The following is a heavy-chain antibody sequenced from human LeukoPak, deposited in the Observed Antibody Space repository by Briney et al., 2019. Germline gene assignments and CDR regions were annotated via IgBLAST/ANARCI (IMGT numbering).Heavy chain of an antibody. CDR2: IIPIFGTA. V-gene: IGHV1-69*05. CDR3: AMIGVGDFDY. Sequence: SVKVSCMASGGTFSSYAISWVRQAPGQGLEWMGGIIPIFGTANYAQKFQGRVTITTDESTSTAPMELSSLRSEDTAVYYCAMIGVGDFDYWGQGTLVTVSS. CDR1: GGTFSSYA. J-gene: IGHJ4*02. D-gene: IGHD3-3*01.